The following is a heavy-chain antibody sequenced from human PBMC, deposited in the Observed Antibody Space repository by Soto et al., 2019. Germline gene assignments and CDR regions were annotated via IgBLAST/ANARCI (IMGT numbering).Heavy chain of an antibody. CDR2: IWYDGSNK. CDR3: ARWGCSGSNCNLNQRSFDL. J-gene: IGHJ4*02. D-gene: IGHD2-15*01. V-gene: IGHV3-33*01. Sequence: QVQLVESGGGVVQPGRSLRLSCAASGFIFNEYGMHWVRQAPGKGLEWVAVIWYDGSNKYYADSVRGRFTFSRDNSRNKMSLQMTSLRVEDTAIYYCARWGCSGSNCNLNQRSFDLWGQGTLVTVSS. CDR1: GFIFNEYG.